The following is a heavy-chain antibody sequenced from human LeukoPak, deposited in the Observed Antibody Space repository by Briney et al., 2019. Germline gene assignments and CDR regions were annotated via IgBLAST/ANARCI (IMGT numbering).Heavy chain of an antibody. D-gene: IGHD6-19*01. V-gene: IGHV1-2*02. CDR2: INPNSGGT. J-gene: IGHJ4*02. CDR3: ARDRSSGWYFWGY. Sequence: ASVKVSCKASGYTFTGYYMHWVRQAPGQGLEWMGWINPNSGGTNYAQKFQGRVTMTRDTSISTAYKELSRLRSDDTAVYYCARDRSSGWYFWGYWGQGTLVTVSS. CDR1: GYTFTGYY.